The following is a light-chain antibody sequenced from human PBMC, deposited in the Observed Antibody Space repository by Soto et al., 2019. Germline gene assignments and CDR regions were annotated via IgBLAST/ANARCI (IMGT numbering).Light chain of an antibody. CDR2: WAS. J-gene: IGKJ3*01. CDR1: QSVLYSSNNRNY. CDR3: QQYYSTPLT. Sequence: DIVMTQSPDSLAVSLGERATINCKSSQSVLYSSNNRNYLAWYQQKPGQPPKLLIYWASTRESGVPDRFSGSGSAADFTLTVSSLQAEDVAVYYCQQYYSTPLTFGPGTKVEIK. V-gene: IGKV4-1*01.